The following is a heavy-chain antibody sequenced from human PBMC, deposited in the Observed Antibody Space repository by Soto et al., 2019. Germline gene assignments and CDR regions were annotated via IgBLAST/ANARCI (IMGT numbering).Heavy chain of an antibody. CDR3: AREENCSDGVCYSEYFQR. D-gene: IGHD2-15*01. CDR1: GYIFTAYS. J-gene: IGHJ1*01. Sequence: ASVKVSCKASGYIFTAYSMHWVRQAPGQGLEWMGVVNPSGGSTNYAQRFQGRITMTRDTSTSTVYMDMKFLTSEDTAVYYCAREENCSDGVCYSEYFQRWGQGTLVTVSS. CDR2: VNPSGGST. V-gene: IGHV1-46*01.